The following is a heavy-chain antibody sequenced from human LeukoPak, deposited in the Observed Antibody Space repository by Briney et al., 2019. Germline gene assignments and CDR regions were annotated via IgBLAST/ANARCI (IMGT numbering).Heavy chain of an antibody. D-gene: IGHD3-10*01. Sequence: PGGSLRLSCAASGFTFSSYGMHWVRQAPGKGLEWVAVISYDGSNKYYADSVKGRFTISRDNSKNTLYLQMNSLRAEDTAVYYCAKDSYYYGSGSYFIRYFDYWGQGTLVTVSS. V-gene: IGHV3-30*18. J-gene: IGHJ4*02. CDR2: ISYDGSNK. CDR3: AKDSYYYGSGSYFIRYFDY. CDR1: GFTFSSYG.